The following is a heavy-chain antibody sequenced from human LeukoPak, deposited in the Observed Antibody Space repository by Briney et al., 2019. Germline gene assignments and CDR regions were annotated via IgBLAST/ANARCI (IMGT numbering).Heavy chain of an antibody. J-gene: IGHJ4*02. V-gene: IGHV3-23*01. CDR2: IASGYDT. Sequence: GVSLRLSCAASGFTFSTHAMSWVRQAPGKGLEWVSTIASGYDTYSADSVKGRFAISRDNSKNTLYLQMNNLRADDTALYYCAKFPGFGSGTYRLDYWGQGTLVTVSS. CDR3: AKFPGFGSGTYRLDY. D-gene: IGHD3-10*01. CDR1: GFTFSTHA.